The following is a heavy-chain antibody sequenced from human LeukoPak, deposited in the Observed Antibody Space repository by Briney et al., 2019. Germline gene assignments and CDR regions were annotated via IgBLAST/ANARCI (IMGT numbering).Heavy chain of an antibody. CDR2: IYYRKNT. Sequence: SETLPLTCTVSGGSISSSSAYWGWIRQPPGKGLEWIGSIYYRKNTYYNPSLKSRVTISADTSKNQFSLKLTSVTAADTAVYYCARDREYSSSGLVWFDPWGHGILVTVSS. D-gene: IGHD6-6*01. V-gene: IGHV4-39*02. CDR3: ARDREYSSSGLVWFDP. J-gene: IGHJ5*02. CDR1: GGSISSSSAY.